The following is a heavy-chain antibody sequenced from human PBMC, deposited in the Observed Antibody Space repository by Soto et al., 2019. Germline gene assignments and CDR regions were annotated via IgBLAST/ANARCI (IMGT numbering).Heavy chain of an antibody. D-gene: IGHD2-2*01. CDR3: ARHWGLRCSSTSCYSRNWFDP. CDR2: IYYSGST. Sequence: PSETLSLTCTVSGGSISSSSYYWGWIRQPPGKGLEWIGGIYYSGSTYYNPSLKSRVTISVDTSKNQFSLKLSSVTAADTAVYYCARHWGLRCSSTSCYSRNWFDPWGQGTLVTVSS. CDR1: GGSISSSSYY. V-gene: IGHV4-39*01. J-gene: IGHJ5*02.